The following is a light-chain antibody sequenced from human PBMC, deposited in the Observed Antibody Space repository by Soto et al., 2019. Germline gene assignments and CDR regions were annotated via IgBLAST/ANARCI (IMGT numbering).Light chain of an antibody. V-gene: IGLV1-51*01. CDR1: SSNIGSNY. Sequence: QSVLTQPPSGSAAPGQKVIISCSGSSSNIGSNYLSWYQQLPGTAPKLLIYDKNERPSGIPDRFSASKSGTSATLGITGLQTGDEAEYYCGAWDHSLNVGVFGGGTKVTVL. J-gene: IGLJ3*02. CDR3: GAWDHSLNVGV. CDR2: DKN.